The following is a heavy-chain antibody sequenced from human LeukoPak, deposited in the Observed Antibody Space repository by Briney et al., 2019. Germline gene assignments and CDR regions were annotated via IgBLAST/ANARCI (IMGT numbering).Heavy chain of an antibody. CDR3: ARDADSSGYYRAFDI. CDR2: ISWNSGSI. CDR1: GFTFDDYA. D-gene: IGHD3-22*01. V-gene: IGHV3-9*01. Sequence: GRSLRLSCAASGFTFDDYAMHWVRQAPGKGLEWVSGISWNSGSIGYADSVKGRFTISRDNSKNTLYLQMNSLRAEDTAVYYCARDADSSGYYRAFDIWGQGTMVTVSS. J-gene: IGHJ3*02.